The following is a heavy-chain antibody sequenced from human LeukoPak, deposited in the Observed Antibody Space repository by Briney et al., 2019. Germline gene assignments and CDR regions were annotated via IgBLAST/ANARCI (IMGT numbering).Heavy chain of an antibody. CDR3: AMSFSGSSSFDY. CDR1: GFSFSNAW. D-gene: IGHD1-26*01. CDR2: IQSKTAGGTA. Sequence: PGGPLRLSCAASGFSFSNAWMSWVRQAPGKGLEWVGRIQSKTAGGTADYGAPVKGRFTISRDDSKNRLYLQVNSLMTEDRGVYYCAMSFSGSSSFDYWGQGTLVTVSS. V-gene: IGHV3-15*01. J-gene: IGHJ4*02.